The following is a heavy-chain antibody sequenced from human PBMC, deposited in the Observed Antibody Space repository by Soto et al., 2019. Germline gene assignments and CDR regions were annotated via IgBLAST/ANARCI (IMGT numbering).Heavy chain of an antibody. Sequence: PGGSLRLSCAASGFTLSSYAMSWVRQAPGKGLEWVSAISGSGGSTYYADSVKGRFTISRDNSKNTLYLQMNSLRAEDTAVYYCAKTGEQWLVHWFDPWGQGTMVTVYS. CDR3: AKTGEQWLVHWFDP. V-gene: IGHV3-23*01. CDR2: ISGSGGST. D-gene: IGHD6-19*01. J-gene: IGHJ5*02. CDR1: GFTLSSYA.